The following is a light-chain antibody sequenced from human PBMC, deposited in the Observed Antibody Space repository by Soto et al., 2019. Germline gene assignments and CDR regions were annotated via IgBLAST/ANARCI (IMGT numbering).Light chain of an antibody. V-gene: IGKV3-11*01. J-gene: IGKJ5*01. Sequence: EIVITQSPVTLSLSPGERATLSCRASQSVSSYLAWYQQKPGQAPRLLIYEASNRANGIPARFSGGGSGTDLTLTIDNLEPEDFAIYDGQQRSNWPTITFGQGTRLEIK. CDR3: QQRSNWPTIT. CDR1: QSVSSY. CDR2: EAS.